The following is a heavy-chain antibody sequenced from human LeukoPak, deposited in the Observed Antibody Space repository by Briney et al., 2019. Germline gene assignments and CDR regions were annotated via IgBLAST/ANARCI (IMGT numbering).Heavy chain of an antibody. CDR3: ARPTFWSGYLGGYYYGMDV. D-gene: IGHD3-3*01. CDR2: IYYSGST. V-gene: IGHV4-39*01. CDR1: GGSISSSSYY. J-gene: IGHJ6*02. Sequence: SETLSLTCTVSGGSISSSSYYWGWIRQPPGKGLEWIGSIYYSGSTYYNPSLKSRVTISVDTSKNQFSLKLSSVTAADTAVYYCARPTFWSGYLGGYYYGMDVWGQGTTVTVSS.